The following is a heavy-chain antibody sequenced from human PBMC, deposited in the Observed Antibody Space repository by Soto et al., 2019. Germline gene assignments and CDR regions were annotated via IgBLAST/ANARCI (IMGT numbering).Heavy chain of an antibody. J-gene: IGHJ1*01. CDR3: AKDQENCSSPSCYAEYFQH. Sequence: GGSLRLSCAASGFTFSSYAMSWVRQAPGKGLEWVSAISGSGGSTYYADSVKGRFTISRDNSKNTLYLQMNSLRAEDTAVYYCAKDQENCSSPSCYAEYFQHWGQGTLVTVSS. CDR2: ISGSGGST. CDR1: GFTFSSYA. D-gene: IGHD2-2*01. V-gene: IGHV3-23*01.